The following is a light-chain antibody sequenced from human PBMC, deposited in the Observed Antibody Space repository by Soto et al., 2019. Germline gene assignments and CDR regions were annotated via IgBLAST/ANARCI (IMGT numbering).Light chain of an antibody. Sequence: DVVMTQSPLSLPVTLGQPASISCRSSQSLVYSDGNTYLNWFQQRPGQSPRRLIYKVSNRDSGVPDRFSGGGSGTDFTLESSRVEAEDVAVYYCMQGTHWPPTFGQGTRLENK. CDR2: KVS. CDR1: QSLVYSDGNTY. V-gene: IGKV2-30*01. J-gene: IGKJ5*01. CDR3: MQGTHWPPT.